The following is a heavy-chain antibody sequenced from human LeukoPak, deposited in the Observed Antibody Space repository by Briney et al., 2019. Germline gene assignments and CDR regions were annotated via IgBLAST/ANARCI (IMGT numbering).Heavy chain of an antibody. CDR1: GGSISSYY. J-gene: IGHJ4*02. V-gene: IGHV4-59*01. Sequence: SETLSLTCTVSGGSISSYYWSWIRQPPGKGLEWIGYIYYSGSTNYNPSLKSRVTISVDTSKNQFSLKLSSVTAADTAVYYCARDRGAAGPRGVFDYWGQGTLVTVSS. D-gene: IGHD6-13*01. CDR3: ARDRGAAGPRGVFDY. CDR2: IYYSGST.